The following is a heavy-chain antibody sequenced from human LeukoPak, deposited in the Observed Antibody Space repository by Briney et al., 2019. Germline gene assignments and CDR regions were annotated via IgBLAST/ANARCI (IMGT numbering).Heavy chain of an antibody. J-gene: IGHJ4*02. Sequence: PSETLSLTCAVYGGSFSGYYWSWIRQPPGKGLEWIGEINHSGSTNYNPSLKSRVTISVDTSKNQFSLKLSSVTAADTAVYYCARDDRYYDSSSAGDYWGQGTLVTVSS. CDR1: GGSFSGYY. D-gene: IGHD3-22*01. CDR2: INHSGST. CDR3: ARDDRYYDSSSAGDY. V-gene: IGHV4-34*01.